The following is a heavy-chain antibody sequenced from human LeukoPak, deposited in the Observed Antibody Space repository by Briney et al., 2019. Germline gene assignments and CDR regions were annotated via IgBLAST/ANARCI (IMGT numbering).Heavy chain of an antibody. CDR1: GYSFTAFY. V-gene: IGHV1-2*02. CDR2: IHPRRGDT. J-gene: IGHJ4*02. D-gene: IGHD3-10*01. Sequence: EASVKVSCKTSGYSFTAFYIHWVRQAPAQGLEWMGWIHPRRGDTNYAQKFQGRVTMTRDTSISTAYLDLSSLRSDDTAVYYCARDGDYGTGSYYRGCIDSWGQGTPVTVSP. CDR3: ARDGDYGTGSYYRGCIDS.